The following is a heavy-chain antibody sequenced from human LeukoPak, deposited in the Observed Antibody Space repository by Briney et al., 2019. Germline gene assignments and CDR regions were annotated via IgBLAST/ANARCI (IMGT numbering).Heavy chain of an antibody. J-gene: IGHJ4*02. Sequence: GGSLRLSCAASGFTFSDYYMSWVRQAPGKGLEWVSAISGSGGSTYYADSVKGRFTISRDNSKNTLYLQMNSLRAEDTAVYYCAKDGRRVVVPAAYRAPFDYWGQGTLVTVSS. CDR1: GFTFSDYY. CDR3: AKDGRRVVVPAAYRAPFDY. V-gene: IGHV3-23*01. D-gene: IGHD2-2*01. CDR2: ISGSGGST.